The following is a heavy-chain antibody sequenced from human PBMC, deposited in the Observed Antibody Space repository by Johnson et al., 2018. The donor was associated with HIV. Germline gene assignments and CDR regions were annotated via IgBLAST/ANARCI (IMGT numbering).Heavy chain of an antibody. Sequence: QVQLVESGGGVVQPGGSLRLSCAASGFTFSSYGMHWVRQAPGKGLEWVAFIRYDGSNQYYADSVKGRFTISRDNSKNTLYLQMNSLRPEDTAVYYCAKEEDIWRLGLYRAFDIWGQGTMVTVSS. V-gene: IGHV3-30*02. CDR1: GFTFSSYG. D-gene: IGHD2-15*01. CDR2: IRYDGSNQ. CDR3: AKEEDIWRLGLYRAFDI. J-gene: IGHJ3*02.